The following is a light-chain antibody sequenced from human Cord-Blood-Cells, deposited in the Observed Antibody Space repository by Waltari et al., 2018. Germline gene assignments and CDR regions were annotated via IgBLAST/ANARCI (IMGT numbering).Light chain of an antibody. CDR2: EVS. CDR3: SSYTSSSTVV. Sequence: QSALTQPASVSGSPGQSITTSCTGTSSDVGGYNYVAWYQQHPGNAPKLMIYEVSNRPSGVSNRFSGSKSGNTASLTISGLQAEDEADYYCSSYTSSSTVVFGGGTKLTVL. V-gene: IGLV2-14*01. CDR1: SSDVGGYNY. J-gene: IGLJ2*01.